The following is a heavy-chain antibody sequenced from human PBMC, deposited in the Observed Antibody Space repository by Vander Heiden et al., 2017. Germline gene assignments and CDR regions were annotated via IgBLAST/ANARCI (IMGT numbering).Heavy chain of an antibody. CDR3: ARDWGSYSTVYYYYYGMDV. V-gene: IGHV1-8*01. J-gene: IGHJ6*02. CDR2: MNPNSGNT. D-gene: IGHD1-26*01. Sequence: QVQLVQSGAEVKKPGASVKVSCKASGYTFTSYDLNWVRQATGQGLEWMGWMNPNSGNTGYAQKFQGRVTMTRNTSISTAYMELSSLRSEDTAVYYCARDWGSYSTVYYYYYGMDVWGQGTTVTVSS. CDR1: GYTFTSYD.